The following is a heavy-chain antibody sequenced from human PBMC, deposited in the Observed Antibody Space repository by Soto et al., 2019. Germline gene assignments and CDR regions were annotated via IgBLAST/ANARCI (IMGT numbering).Heavy chain of an antibody. CDR2: IYYSGST. D-gene: IGHD3-9*01. J-gene: IGHJ4*02. CDR1: GGSISSGDYY. V-gene: IGHV4-30-4*01. CDR3: ARESSPTIWYYFDY. Sequence: SETLSLTCTVSGGSISSGDYYWSWIRQPPGKGLEWIGYIYYSGSTYYNPSLKSRVTISVDTSKNQFSLKLSSVTAADTAVYYCARESSPTIWYYFDYWGQGTLVTVSS.